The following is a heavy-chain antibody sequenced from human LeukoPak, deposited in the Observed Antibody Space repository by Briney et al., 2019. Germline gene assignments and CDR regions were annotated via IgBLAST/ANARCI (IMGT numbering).Heavy chain of an antibody. CDR2: IYSGGTT. D-gene: IGHD1-26*01. CDR1: GFTVSGNY. CDR3: ARGASGSYYTLFDY. Sequence: GGSLRLSCAVSGFTVSGNYMSWVRQAPGKGLEWVSLIYSGGTTYYADSMKGRFTISRDNAKNSLFLQMNSLTAEDTAVYYCARGASGSYYTLFDYWGQGTLVTVSS. V-gene: IGHV3-53*01. J-gene: IGHJ4*02.